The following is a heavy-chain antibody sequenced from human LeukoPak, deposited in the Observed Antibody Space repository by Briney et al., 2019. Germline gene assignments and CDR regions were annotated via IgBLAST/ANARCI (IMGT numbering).Heavy chain of an antibody. Sequence: GRSLRLSGAASGFTFGNYGMHWVRQAPGKGLEWVAVISYDGNSKYYVDSVKGRFTISRDNSKNTLYLQMNSLRAEDTAVYYCAKGYCSSTSCYPEAPSDYWGQGTLVTVSS. CDR3: AKGYCSSTSCYPEAPSDY. D-gene: IGHD2-2*01. J-gene: IGHJ4*02. CDR2: ISYDGNSK. V-gene: IGHV3-30*18. CDR1: GFTFGNYG.